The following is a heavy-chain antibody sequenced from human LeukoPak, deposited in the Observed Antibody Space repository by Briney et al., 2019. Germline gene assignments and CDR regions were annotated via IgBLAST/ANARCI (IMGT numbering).Heavy chain of an antibody. D-gene: IGHD3-10*02. J-gene: IGHJ5*02. CDR2: IYTSGST. V-gene: IGHV4-4*07. Sequence: SETLSLTCTVSGRSISSYYWSWIRQPAGKGLEWIGRIYTSGSTNYNPSLKSRVTMSVDTSKNQFSLKRSSVTAADTAVYYCARGVTKFSWFDPWGQGTLVTVSS. CDR1: GRSISSYY. CDR3: ARGVTKFSWFDP.